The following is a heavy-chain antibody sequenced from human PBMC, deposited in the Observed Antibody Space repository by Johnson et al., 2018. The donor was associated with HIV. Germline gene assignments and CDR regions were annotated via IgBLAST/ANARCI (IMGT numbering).Heavy chain of an antibody. V-gene: IGHV3-33*03. Sequence: QVQLVESGGGLVQPGGSLRLSCAASGFTFSSYAMSWVHQAPGKGLEWVAVIWYDGSNKNYTESVKGRFSISRDNSKNTLYLQINSLRTEDTAVYYCAKDTYYYDSSGYYRDAFDIWGQGTMVTVSS. CDR2: IWYDGSNK. D-gene: IGHD3-22*01. CDR3: AKDTYYYDSSGYYRDAFDI. J-gene: IGHJ3*02. CDR1: GFTFSSYA.